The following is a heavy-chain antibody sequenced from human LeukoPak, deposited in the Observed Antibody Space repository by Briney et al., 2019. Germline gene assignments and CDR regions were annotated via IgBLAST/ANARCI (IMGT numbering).Heavy chain of an antibody. J-gene: IGHJ4*02. Sequence: SVKVSCKASGGTFSSYAITWVRQAPGQGLEWMGRIIPIFGTANYAQKFQGRVTITTDESTSTAYMELSSLRSEDTAVYYSAGGSLPIVVLPAALDDWGQGTLVTVSS. CDR3: AGGSLPIVVLPAALDD. V-gene: IGHV1-69*05. D-gene: IGHD2-2*01. CDR2: IIPIFGTA. CDR1: GGTFSSYA.